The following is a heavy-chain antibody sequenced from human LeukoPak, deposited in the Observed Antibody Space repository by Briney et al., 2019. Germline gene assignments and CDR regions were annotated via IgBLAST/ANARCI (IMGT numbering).Heavy chain of an antibody. D-gene: IGHD3-9*01. V-gene: IGHV4-59*01. CDR3: ARSGFGRKYDDIFDY. Sequence: PSETLSLTCTVSGGSISSYYWSWIRQPPGKGLEWIGYIYYSGSTNYNPSLKSRVTISVDTSKNQFSLKLSSVTAADTAVYYCARSGFGRKYDDIFDYRGQGTLVTVSS. J-gene: IGHJ4*02. CDR2: IYYSGST. CDR1: GGSISSYY.